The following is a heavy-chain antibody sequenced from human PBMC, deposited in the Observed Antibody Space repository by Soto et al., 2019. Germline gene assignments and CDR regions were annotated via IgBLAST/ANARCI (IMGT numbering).Heavy chain of an antibody. D-gene: IGHD2-15*01. Sequence: QVQLVESGGGLVKPGGSLRLSCAASGFTFSDYYMSWIRQAPGKGLEWVSYISSSSSYTNYADSVKGRFTISRDNAKNLLYLQMNSLRAEDTAVYYCARDLREYCSGGSCYYYYYGMDVWGQGTTVTVSS. J-gene: IGHJ6*02. CDR1: GFTFSDYY. CDR2: ISSSSSYT. CDR3: ARDLREYCSGGSCYYYYYGMDV. V-gene: IGHV3-11*05.